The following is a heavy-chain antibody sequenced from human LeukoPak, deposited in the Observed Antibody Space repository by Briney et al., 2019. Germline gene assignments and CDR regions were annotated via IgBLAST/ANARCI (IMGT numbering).Heavy chain of an antibody. CDR1: GGSISSYY. CDR2: IYYSGST. J-gene: IGHJ5*02. D-gene: IGHD1-1*01. CDR3: ARTPDTTGTTA. V-gene: IGHV4-59*01. Sequence: SETLSLTRTVSGGSISSYYWSWIRQPPGKGLEWIGYIYYSGSTNYNPSLKSRVTISVDTSKNQFSLKLSSVTAADTAVYYCARTPDTTGTTAWGQGTLVTVSS.